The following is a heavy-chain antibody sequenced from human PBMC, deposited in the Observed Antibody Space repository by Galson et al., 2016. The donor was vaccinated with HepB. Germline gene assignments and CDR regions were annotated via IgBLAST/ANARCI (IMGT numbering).Heavy chain of an antibody. J-gene: IGHJ3*02. Sequence: SLRLSCAASGFSFSRNNMNWIRQAPGKGLEWVSGISGSGGSTYYADSVKGRFTISSDKSKNTLYLQMNSLRAEDTAVYYCWKVGDSGSLRPFDIGGQGTMVTVSS. CDR1: GFSFSRNN. V-gene: IGHV3-23*01. CDR3: WKVGDSGSLRPFDI. CDR2: ISGSGGST. D-gene: IGHD1-26*01.